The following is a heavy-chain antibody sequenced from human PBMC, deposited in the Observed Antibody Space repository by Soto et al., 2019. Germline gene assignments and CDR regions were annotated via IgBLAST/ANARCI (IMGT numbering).Heavy chain of an antibody. D-gene: IGHD6-19*01. CDR2: VYYTGST. J-gene: IGHJ4*02. CDR3: ARSVAVPGAHIDY. Sequence: SETLSLTCSVSGGSISGSYWSWIRQSPGKGLEWLGYVYYTGSTNYSPYLRSRVSISVDTSKNEFSLRLSSVTAADTAVYFCARSVAVPGAHIDYWGQGTQVTVSS. V-gene: IGHV4-59*01. CDR1: GGSISGSY.